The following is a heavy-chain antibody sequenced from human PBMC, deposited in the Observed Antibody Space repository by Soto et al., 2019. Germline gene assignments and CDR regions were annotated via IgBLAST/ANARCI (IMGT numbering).Heavy chain of an antibody. D-gene: IGHD2-15*01. V-gene: IGHV3-53*04. CDR3: ARAPSKYCSGGSCYEPNYYFDY. Sequence: GSLRLSCAASGFTVSSNYMSWVRQAPGKGLEWVSVIYSGGSTYYADSVKGRFTISRYNSKNTLYLQMNSLRAEDTAVYYCARAPSKYCSGGSCYEPNYYFDYWGQGTLVTVSS. CDR2: IYSGGST. J-gene: IGHJ4*02. CDR1: GFTVSSNY.